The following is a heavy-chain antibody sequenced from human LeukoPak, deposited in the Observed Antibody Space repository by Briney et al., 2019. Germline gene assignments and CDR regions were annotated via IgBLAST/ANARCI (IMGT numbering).Heavy chain of an antibody. J-gene: IGHJ6*03. CDR2: IYPGDSDT. Sequence: GESLKISCKGSGYSLTSYWIGWVRQMPGKGLEWMGIIYPGDSDTRYSPSFQGQVTISADKSIGTAYLQWSSLKASDTAMYYCARSLLAGASFRYYYYMDVWGKGTTVTVSS. CDR3: ARSLLAGASFRYYYYMDV. V-gene: IGHV5-51*01. CDR1: GYSLTSYW. D-gene: IGHD1-1*01.